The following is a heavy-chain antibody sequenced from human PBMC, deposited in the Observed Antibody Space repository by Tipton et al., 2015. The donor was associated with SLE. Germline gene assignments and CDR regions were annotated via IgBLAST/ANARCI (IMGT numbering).Heavy chain of an antibody. J-gene: IGHJ5*02. V-gene: IGHV3-53*05. CDR1: GFTFSTYS. CDR3: TRGVGSTRGCYFLHP. Sequence: SLRLSCAASGFTFSTYSMHWVRQAPGKGLVWVSDIYSGGSAYYADSVKGRFTISRDNSKNTLYLQMNSLKPEDMAVYYCTRGVGSTRGCYFLHPWGQGTLVTVST. CDR2: IYSGGSA. D-gene: IGHD1-26*01.